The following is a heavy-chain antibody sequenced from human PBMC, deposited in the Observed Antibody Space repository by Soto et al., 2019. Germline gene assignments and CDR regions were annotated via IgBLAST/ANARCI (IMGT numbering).Heavy chain of an antibody. CDR1: GFTFSSYA. D-gene: IGHD4-17*01. V-gene: IGHV3-30-3*01. Sequence: LRLSCAASGFTFSSYAMHWVRQAPGKGLEWVAVISYDGSNKYYADSVKGRFTISRDNSKNTLYLQMNSLRAEDTAVYYCARVFPLTTVVTTGAFDIWGQGTMVTVSS. CDR2: ISYDGSNK. J-gene: IGHJ3*02. CDR3: ARVFPLTTVVTTGAFDI.